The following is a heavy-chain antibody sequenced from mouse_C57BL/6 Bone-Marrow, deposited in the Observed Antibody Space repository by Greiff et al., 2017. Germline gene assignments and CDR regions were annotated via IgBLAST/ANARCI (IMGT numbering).Heavy chain of an antibody. J-gene: IGHJ3*01. CDR2: ILPSIGRT. Sequence: QVQLKQSGSELRSPGSSVKLSCKDFDSEVFPIAYMSWVRQKPGHGFEWIGGILPSIGRTIYGEKFEDKATLDADTLSNTAYLELNSLTSEDSAIYYCARGYGSSYGGFAYWGQGTLVTVSA. D-gene: IGHD1-1*01. CDR1: DSEVFPIAY. V-gene: IGHV15-2*01. CDR3: ARGYGSSYGGFAY.